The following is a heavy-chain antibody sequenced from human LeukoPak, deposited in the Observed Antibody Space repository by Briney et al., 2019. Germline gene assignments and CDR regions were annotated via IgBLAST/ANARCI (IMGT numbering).Heavy chain of an antibody. CDR1: GFSFSISG. D-gene: IGHD4-11*01. J-gene: IGHJ4*02. CDR3: AKDRYFSNSVSGQIDY. Sequence: GGSRRLSCAASGFSFSISGMHWVRQAPGKGLEWVAFIRYDGSNKYYADSVKGRFTISRDISKNILYLQMNSLRAEDTALYYCAKDRYFSNSVSGQIDYWGQGTLVTVSS. CDR2: IRYDGSNK. V-gene: IGHV3-30*02.